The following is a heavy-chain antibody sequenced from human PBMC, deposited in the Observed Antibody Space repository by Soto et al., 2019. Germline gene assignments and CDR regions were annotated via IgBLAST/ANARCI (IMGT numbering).Heavy chain of an antibody. D-gene: IGHD2-2*01. CDR2: IYHSGST. Sequence: SETLSLTCAVSGGSISSGGYSWSWIRQPPGKGLEWIGYIYHSGSTYYNPSLKSRVTISVDKSKNQFSLKLSSVTAADTAVYYCARVVGGYYYGMDVWGQGTTVTVSS. CDR3: ARVVGGYYYGMDV. J-gene: IGHJ6*02. CDR1: GGSISSGGYS. V-gene: IGHV4-30-2*01.